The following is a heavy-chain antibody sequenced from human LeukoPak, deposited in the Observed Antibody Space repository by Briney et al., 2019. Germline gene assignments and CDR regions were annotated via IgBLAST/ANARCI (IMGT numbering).Heavy chain of an antibody. V-gene: IGHV3-43*01. J-gene: IGHJ4*02. CDR2: ISWDGGST. Sequence: GGSLRLSCAASGFTFDDYTMHWVRQAPGKGLEWVSLISWDGGSTYCADSVKGRFTISRDNSKNTLYLQMNSLRAEDTAVYYCAKVRVVFNWNYAYYFDSWGQGTLVTVSS. CDR1: GFTFDDYT. D-gene: IGHD1-7*01. CDR3: AKVRVVFNWNYAYYFDS.